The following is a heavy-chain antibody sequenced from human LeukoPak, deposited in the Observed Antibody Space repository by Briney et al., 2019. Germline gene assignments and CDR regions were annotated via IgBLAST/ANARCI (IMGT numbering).Heavy chain of an antibody. CDR2: IYHSGST. D-gene: IGHD3-9*01. V-gene: IGHV4-38-2*02. CDR3: ARVHGYDILTGYFGLAYYMDV. J-gene: IGHJ6*03. Sequence: SETLSLTCTVSAYSISSGYYWGWIRQPPGKGLEWIGSIYHSGSTYYNPSLKSRVTISVDTSKNQFSLKLSSVTAADTAVYYCARVHGYDILTGYFGLAYYMDVWGKGTTVTISS. CDR1: AYSISSGYY.